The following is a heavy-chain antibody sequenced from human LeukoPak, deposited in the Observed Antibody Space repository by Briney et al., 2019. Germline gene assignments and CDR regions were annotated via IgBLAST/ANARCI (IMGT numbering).Heavy chain of an antibody. J-gene: IGHJ4*02. CDR1: GGTFSSYA. D-gene: IGHD3-10*01. Sequence: SVKVSCKASGGTFSSYAISWVRQAPGQGLEWMGRIIPILGIANYAQKFQGRVTITADKSTSTAYMELSSLRSEDTAVYYCARRAYYYGSGGLDWGQGTLVSVS. CDR2: IIPILGIA. CDR3: ARRAYYYGSGGLD. V-gene: IGHV1-69*04.